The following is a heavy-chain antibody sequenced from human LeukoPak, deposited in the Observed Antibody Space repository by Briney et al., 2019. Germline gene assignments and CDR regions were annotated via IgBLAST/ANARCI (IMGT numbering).Heavy chain of an antibody. J-gene: IGHJ4*02. D-gene: IGHD3-3*01. Sequence: ASVKVSCKASGGTFSSYAISWVRQAPGQGLEWMGRIIPILGIANYARKFQGRVTITADKSTSTAYMELSSLRSEDTAVYYCAKEHSASVLRFLEWLFSFDYWGQGTLVTVSS. CDR2: IIPILGIA. V-gene: IGHV1-69*04. CDR3: AKEHSASVLRFLEWLFSFDY. CDR1: GGTFSSYA.